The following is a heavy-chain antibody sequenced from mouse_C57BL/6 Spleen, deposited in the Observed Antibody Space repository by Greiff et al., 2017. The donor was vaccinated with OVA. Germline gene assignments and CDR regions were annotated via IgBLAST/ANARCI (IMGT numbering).Heavy chain of an antibody. D-gene: IGHD2-5*01. Sequence: ESGPGLVKPSQSLSLTCSVTGYSITSGYYWNWIRQFPGNKLEWMGYISYDGSNNYNPSLKNRISITRDTSKNQFFLKLNSVTTEDTATYYCARDRRTYYSNYDAMDYWGQGTSVTVSS. CDR1: GYSITSGYY. J-gene: IGHJ4*01. V-gene: IGHV3-6*01. CDR3: ARDRRTYYSNYDAMDY. CDR2: ISYDGSN.